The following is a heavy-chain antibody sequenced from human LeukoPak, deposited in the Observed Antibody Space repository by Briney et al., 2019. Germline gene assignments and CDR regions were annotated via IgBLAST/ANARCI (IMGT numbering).Heavy chain of an antibody. V-gene: IGHV4-34*01. Sequence: SETLSLTCAVYGGSFSGYYWSWIRQPPGKGLEWIGEINHSGSTNYNPSLKSRVTISVDTSKNQFSLKLSSVTAADTAVYYCARDRRAHAFDIWGQGTMVTVSS. CDR1: GGSFSGYY. J-gene: IGHJ3*02. CDR3: ARDRRAHAFDI. CDR2: INHSGST.